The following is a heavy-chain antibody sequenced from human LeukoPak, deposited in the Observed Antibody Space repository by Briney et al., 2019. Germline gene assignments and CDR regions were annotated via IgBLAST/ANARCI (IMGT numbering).Heavy chain of an antibody. D-gene: IGHD4-17*01. CDR3: ARGHDYGDPNWFDP. CDR2: MNPNSGIT. Sequence: GASVKVSCKASGYTFTSYDINWVRQATGQGLEWMGWMNPNSGITGYAQKFQGRVTMTRNTSISTAYMELSSLRSEDTAVYYCARGHDYGDPNWFDPWGQGTLVTVSS. J-gene: IGHJ5*02. V-gene: IGHV1-8*01. CDR1: GYTFTSYD.